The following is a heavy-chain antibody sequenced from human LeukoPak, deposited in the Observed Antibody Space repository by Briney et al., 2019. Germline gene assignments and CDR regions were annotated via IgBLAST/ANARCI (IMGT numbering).Heavy chain of an antibody. CDR3: ARDSSDAFDI. CDR1: GFTFSDYY. J-gene: IGHJ3*02. Sequence: TGGSLRLSCAASGFTFSDYYMSWIRQAPGKGQEWVSHISSSGSTIYYADSVKGRFTLSRENAKNSQYLQMNSLRAEDTAVYYCARDSSDAFDIWGQGTMVTVSS. V-gene: IGHV3-11*04. CDR2: ISSSGSTI.